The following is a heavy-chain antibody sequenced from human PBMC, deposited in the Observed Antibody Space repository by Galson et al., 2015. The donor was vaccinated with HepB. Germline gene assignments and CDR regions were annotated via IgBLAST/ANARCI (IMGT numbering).Heavy chain of an antibody. D-gene: IGHD1-26*01. CDR3: ARDRLSTGIGEIGY. Sequence: SLRLSCAASGFTFSSYAMHWVRQAPGKGLEWVAVISYDESNKYYADSVKGRFTISRDNFKNTLYLQMNSLRAEETAVYYCARDRLSTGIGEIGYWGQGTLVTVSS. CDR2: ISYDESNK. V-gene: IGHV3-30-3*01. CDR1: GFTFSSYA. J-gene: IGHJ4*02.